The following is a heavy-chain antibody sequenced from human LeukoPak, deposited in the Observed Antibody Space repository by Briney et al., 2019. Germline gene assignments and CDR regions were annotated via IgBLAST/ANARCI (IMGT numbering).Heavy chain of an antibody. CDR2: ISWNSGSI. CDR3: AKDIFTMVRGVVDY. D-gene: IGHD3-10*01. J-gene: IGHJ4*02. CDR1: GFTFDDYA. V-gene: IGHV3-9*01. Sequence: GGSLRLSCAASGFTFDDYAMHWVRQAPGKGLEWVSGISWNSGSIGYADSVKGRFTISRDNAKNSLYLQMNSLRAVDTALYYCAKDIFTMVRGVVDYWGQGTLVTVSS.